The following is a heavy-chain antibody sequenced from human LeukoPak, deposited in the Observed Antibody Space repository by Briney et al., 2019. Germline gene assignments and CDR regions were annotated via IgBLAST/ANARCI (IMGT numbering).Heavy chain of an antibody. CDR2: IYYSGST. J-gene: IGHJ4*02. CDR1: GGSISSYY. V-gene: IGHV4-59*01. Sequence: SETLSLTCTVSGGSISSYYWSWIRQPPGKGLEWIGYIYYSGSTNYNPSLKSRVTISVDTSKNQFSLKLSSVTAADTAVYYCARGNDFWSGYPHHFDYRGQGTLVTVSS. D-gene: IGHD3-3*01. CDR3: ARGNDFWSGYPHHFDY.